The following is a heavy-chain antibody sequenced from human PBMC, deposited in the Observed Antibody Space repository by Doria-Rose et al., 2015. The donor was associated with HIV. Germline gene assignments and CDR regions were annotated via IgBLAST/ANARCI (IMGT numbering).Heavy chain of an antibody. D-gene: IGHD3-10*01. CDR2: IYSSGST. V-gene: IGHV4-4*09. Sequence: SGPGLVKPAETLSLTCTVSGGSISSYYWNWIRQPPGKGLEWIGYIYSSGSTPYNSSLKSRVTISIDTSKNRFSLKLSSVTAADTAVYYCARFRPSRGIYYSLDVWGKGTTVTVSS. CDR3: ARFRPSRGIYYSLDV. J-gene: IGHJ6*03. CDR1: GGSISSYY.